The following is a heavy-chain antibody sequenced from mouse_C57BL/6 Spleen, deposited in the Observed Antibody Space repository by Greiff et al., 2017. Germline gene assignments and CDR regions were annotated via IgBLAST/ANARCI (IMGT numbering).Heavy chain of an antibody. CDR1: GYTFTSYW. Sequence: QVQLQQPGAELVMPGASVKLSCKASGYTFTSYWMHWVKQRPGQGLEWIGEIDPSDSYTNYNQKFKGKSTLTVDKSSSTAYMQLSSLTSEDSAVYYCARSDYYGSSYAFAYWGQGTLVTVSA. J-gene: IGHJ3*01. CDR2: IDPSDSYT. CDR3: ARSDYYGSSYAFAY. V-gene: IGHV1-69*01. D-gene: IGHD1-1*01.